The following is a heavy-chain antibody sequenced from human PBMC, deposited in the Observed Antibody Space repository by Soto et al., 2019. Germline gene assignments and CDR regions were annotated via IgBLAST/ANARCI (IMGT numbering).Heavy chain of an antibody. D-gene: IGHD1-1*01. V-gene: IGHV3-30-3*01. CDR2: ISYDGSNK. CDR1: GFTFSSFA. CDR3: ARDLEDPYPGYFDY. Sequence: QVQLVESGGGVVQPGRSLRLSCAVSGFTFSSFAMHWVRQAPGKGLEWVTVISYDGSNKLYADSVKGRFTISRDNSKNTLHLQMNSLRAEDTAVYYCARDLEDPYPGYFDYWGQGALVTVSS. J-gene: IGHJ4*02.